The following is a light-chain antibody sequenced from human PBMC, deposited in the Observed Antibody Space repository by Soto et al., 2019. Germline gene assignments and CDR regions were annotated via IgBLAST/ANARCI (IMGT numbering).Light chain of an antibody. CDR3: QQVHSYPFT. CDR2: AAS. CDR1: QGISTS. V-gene: IGKV1-9*01. Sequence: DIQLTQSPSLLSASVGERVNITCRASQGISTSLAWYQQKPGQAPKLLIYAASTVQSGVPSRFSGSGSGTDFTLTISSLQPEDFATFYCQQVHSYPFTFGGGTKVAIK. J-gene: IGKJ4*01.